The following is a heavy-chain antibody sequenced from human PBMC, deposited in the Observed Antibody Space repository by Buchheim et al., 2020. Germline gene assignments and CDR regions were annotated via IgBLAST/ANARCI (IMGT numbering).Heavy chain of an antibody. CDR1: GGSISSGDYY. CDR2: IYYSGST. V-gene: IGHV4-30-4*01. D-gene: IGHD1-14*01. J-gene: IGHJ5*02. Sequence: QVQLQESGPGLVKPSQTLSLTCTVSGGSISSGDYYWSWIRQPPGKGLEWIGYIYYSGSTYSNPSLKSRLTIPVDTSKNQFSLKVSSVTAEDTAVYYCARLVDRNLFGTVWFDPWGQGTL. CDR3: ARLVDRNLFGTVWFDP.